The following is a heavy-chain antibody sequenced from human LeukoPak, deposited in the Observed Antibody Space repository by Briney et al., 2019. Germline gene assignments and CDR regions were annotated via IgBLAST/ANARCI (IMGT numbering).Heavy chain of an antibody. J-gene: IGHJ6*02. CDR3: AIPHYDILTGYQVYYYYYGMDV. CDR1: GYTFTGYY. V-gene: IGHV1-2*02. Sequence: ASVKVSCKASGYTFTGYYMHWVRQAPGQGLEWMGWINPNSGGTNYAQKFQGRVTMTRDTSISTAYMELSRLRSVDAAVYYCAIPHYDILTGYQVYYYYYGMDVWGQGTTVTVSS. CDR2: INPNSGGT. D-gene: IGHD3-9*01.